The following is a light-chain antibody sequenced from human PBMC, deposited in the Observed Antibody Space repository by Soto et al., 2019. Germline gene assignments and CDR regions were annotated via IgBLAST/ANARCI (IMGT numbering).Light chain of an antibody. CDR1: KLGEKF. Sequence: SYELTQPPSVSVSPGQTARITCSGDKLGEKFACWYQQKPGQSPVVVIYEDKKRPSAIPERFSGYNSGNTATLTISGTETMDEADYYCQTWDNSTVVFGGGTKLTVL. V-gene: IGLV3-1*01. CDR2: EDK. J-gene: IGLJ2*01. CDR3: QTWDNSTVV.